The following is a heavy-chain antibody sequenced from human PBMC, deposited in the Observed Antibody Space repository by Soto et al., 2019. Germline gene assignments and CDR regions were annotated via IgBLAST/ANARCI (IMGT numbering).Heavy chain of an antibody. Sequence: SETLSLTCTVSGTSISSYYWSWIRQPPGKGLEWIANIHYSGTTNYNPSLASRVTLSVDTSKNQFSLKMTSVTAADRAMYFCATHNSYAIDYWGRGTLVTVSS. D-gene: IGHD2-8*01. CDR3: ATHNSYAIDY. J-gene: IGHJ4*02. CDR1: GTSISSYY. CDR2: IHYSGTT. V-gene: IGHV4-59*01.